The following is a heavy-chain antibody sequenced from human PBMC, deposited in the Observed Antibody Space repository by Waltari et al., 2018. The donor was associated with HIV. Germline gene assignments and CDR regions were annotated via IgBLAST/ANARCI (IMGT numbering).Heavy chain of an antibody. CDR2: IYYSGST. D-gene: IGHD6-19*01. V-gene: IGHV4-59*01. CDR3: ARGPGGWFTYFDY. CDR1: GGSISSYY. Sequence: QVQLQESGPGLVKPSETLSLTCTVSGGSISSYYWSWIRQPPGKGLEWIGYIYYSGSTNYNPSLKSRVTISVDTSKNQFSLKLSSVTAADTAVYYCARGPGGWFTYFDYWGQGTLVTVSS. J-gene: IGHJ4*02.